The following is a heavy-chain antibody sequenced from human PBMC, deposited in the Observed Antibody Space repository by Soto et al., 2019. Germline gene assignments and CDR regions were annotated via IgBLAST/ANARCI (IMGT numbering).Heavy chain of an antibody. CDR2: ITGGNNT. V-gene: IGHV1-3*01. J-gene: IGHJ4*02. Sequence: QVHLVQSGAEVRKPGASVKISCRASGYTFTSYAIHWVRLAPGHGLEWMGWITGGNNTKYSQTFMGRVSIRSDTSVSAAYMELSSLRSEDTALNFCARGRLFNDYWGQGTLVTVSS. D-gene: IGHD3-22*01. CDR1: GYTFTSYA. CDR3: ARGRLFNDY.